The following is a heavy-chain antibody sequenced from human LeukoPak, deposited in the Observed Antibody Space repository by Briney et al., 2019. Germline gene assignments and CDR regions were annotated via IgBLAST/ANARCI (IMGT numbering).Heavy chain of an antibody. CDR1: GFTFSSYE. CDR2: ISSSGSTI. J-gene: IGHJ4*02. D-gene: IGHD5-12*01. Sequence: GGSLRLSCAASGFTFSSYEMNWVRQAPGKGLEWVSYISSSGSTIYYADSVKGRFTISRDNAENSLFLQMNSLRVEDTAIYYCTRDSGLTGYDLLDYWGQGTLVTVSS. V-gene: IGHV3-48*03. CDR3: TRDSGLTGYDLLDY.